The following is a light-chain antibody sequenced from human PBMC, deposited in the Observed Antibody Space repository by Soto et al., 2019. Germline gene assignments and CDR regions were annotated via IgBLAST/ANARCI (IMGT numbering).Light chain of an antibody. CDR1: QSVSSY. J-gene: IGKJ1*01. Sequence: EIVLTQSPATLSLSPGERATLSCRASQSVSSYLAWYQQKPGQAPRLLIYDASNRATGIPARFSGSGSGTDFTLTISSLEPEAFAVYYCQQRSNWPPWTFGQGTKVEI. CDR3: QQRSNWPPWT. CDR2: DAS. V-gene: IGKV3-11*01.